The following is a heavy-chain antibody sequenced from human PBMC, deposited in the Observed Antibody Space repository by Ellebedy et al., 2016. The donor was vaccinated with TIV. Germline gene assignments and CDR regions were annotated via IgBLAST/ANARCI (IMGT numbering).Heavy chain of an antibody. J-gene: IGHJ4*02. Sequence: PGGSLRLSCAVSGFTVSRNYMSRVRQAPGKGLEWVSIIYSGGGTYYADSVKGRFTISRDNSKNILYLQMNSLRVEDTAVYYCASRPNGDYHFLDYWGQGTLVTVSS. D-gene: IGHD4-17*01. CDR2: IYSGGGT. CDR1: GFTVSRNY. V-gene: IGHV3-66*01. CDR3: ASRPNGDYHFLDY.